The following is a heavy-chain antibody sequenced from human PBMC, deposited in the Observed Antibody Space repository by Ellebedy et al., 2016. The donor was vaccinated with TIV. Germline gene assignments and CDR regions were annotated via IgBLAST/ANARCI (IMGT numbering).Heavy chain of an antibody. D-gene: IGHD1-26*01. CDR1: GFTFSSYW. CDR3: ATQWELYD. Sequence: PGGSLRLSCVGSGFTFSSYWMSWVRQAPGKGLEWVAGIKQDGSAIHYMDSARGRFISSRDNAKNSMYLKMNSLRVEDTGVYYCATQWELYDWGQGTLVTVSS. CDR2: IKQDGSAI. V-gene: IGHV3-7*01. J-gene: IGHJ4*02.